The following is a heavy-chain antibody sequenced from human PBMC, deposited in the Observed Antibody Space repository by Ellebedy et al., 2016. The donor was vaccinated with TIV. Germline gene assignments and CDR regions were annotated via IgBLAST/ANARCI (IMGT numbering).Heavy chain of an antibody. V-gene: IGHV3-74*01. CDR2: IKGDGSHT. CDR3: ARDGDAYNFDH. D-gene: IGHD5-24*01. J-gene: IGHJ4*02. CDR1: GFTLSTYW. Sequence: GESLKISCAASGFTLSTYWMHWLRQAPGKGLVWVSRIKGDGSHTVYADSVRGRFPISRDNARNTVSLQMDSLRAEDTAVYYCARDGDAYNFDHWGQGTLVTVSS.